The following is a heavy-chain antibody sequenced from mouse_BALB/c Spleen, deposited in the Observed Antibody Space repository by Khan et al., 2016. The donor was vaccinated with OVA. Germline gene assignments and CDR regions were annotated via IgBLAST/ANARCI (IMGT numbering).Heavy chain of an antibody. CDR1: EFTFSTYG. D-gene: IGHD1-1*02. J-gene: IGHJ3*01. V-gene: IGHV5-6*01. CDR3: ARLAYYYNSEGFAY. Sequence: EVQLQESGGDLVKTGGSLKLSRAASEFTFSTYGMSWVRQTPDKRLEWVATISSGGHYTYYIDSVKGRFTISRDNAKNILYLQMTSLRSEDTAMYYCARLAYYYNSEGFAYWGQGTLVTVSA. CDR2: ISSGGHYT.